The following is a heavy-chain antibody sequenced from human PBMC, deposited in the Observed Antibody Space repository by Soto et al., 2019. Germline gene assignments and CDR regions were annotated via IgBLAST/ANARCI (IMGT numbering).Heavy chain of an antibody. D-gene: IGHD3-22*01. V-gene: IGHV3-30*18. Sequence: GGSLRLXCAASGFTFSSYAMHWVRQAPGKGLEWVAIISYDGSNKYYADSVKDRVTISRDNSKNTLHLQMNILRTEDTAVYYCAKNLPYSSGQGPDYYYGMDVWGQGTTVTVSS. CDR3: AKNLPYSSGQGPDYYYGMDV. CDR1: GFTFSSYA. CDR2: ISYDGSNK. J-gene: IGHJ6*02.